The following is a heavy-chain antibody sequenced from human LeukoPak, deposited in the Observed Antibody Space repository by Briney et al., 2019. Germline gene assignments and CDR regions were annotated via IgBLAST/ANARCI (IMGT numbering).Heavy chain of an antibody. CDR1: GYSISSGYY. CDR2: IYHSGST. D-gene: IGHD3-22*01. V-gene: IGHV4-38-2*02. J-gene: IGHJ3*02. CDR3: ARGNTMIVVVAGEHDAFDI. Sequence: SETLSLTCTVSGYSISSGYYWGWIRQPPGKGLEWIGSIYHSGSTYYNPSLKSRVTISVDTSKNQFSLKLSSVTAADTAVYYCARGNTMIVVVAGEHDAFDIWGQGTMVTVSS.